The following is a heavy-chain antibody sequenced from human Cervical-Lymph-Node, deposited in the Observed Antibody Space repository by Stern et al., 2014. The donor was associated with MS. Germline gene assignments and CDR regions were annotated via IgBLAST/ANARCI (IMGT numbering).Heavy chain of an antibody. CDR2: ISGYNGNT. J-gene: IGHJ4*02. CDR3: ATFISAAGTFNH. V-gene: IGHV1-18*01. Sequence: VQLVESGGEVKKPGASVKVSCKASGYNTTSYGFTWVRQAPGQGLEWMGWISGYNGNTNYAQKFQGRVTMTTDTSTSTAYMEVRSLRSDDTAVYYCATFISAAGTFNHWGQGTLVTVSS. D-gene: IGHD6-13*01. CDR1: GYNTTSYG.